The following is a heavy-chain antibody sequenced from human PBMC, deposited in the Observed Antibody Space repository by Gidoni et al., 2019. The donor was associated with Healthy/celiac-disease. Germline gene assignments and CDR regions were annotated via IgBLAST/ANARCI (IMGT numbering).Heavy chain of an antibody. V-gene: IGHV4-59*01. D-gene: IGHD1-26*01. CDR2: IYYSGRT. J-gene: IGHJ6*02. CDR1: GGSISSYY. CDR3: ARSGQELGPRYYYYYGMDV. Sequence: QVQLQESGPGLVKPSETLSLTCTVSGGSISSYYWSWIRQPPGKGLEWIGYIYYSGRTNYNPALKSRVTISVDTSTNQFSLKLSSVTAADTAVYYCARSGQELGPRYYYYYGMDVWGQGTTVTVSS.